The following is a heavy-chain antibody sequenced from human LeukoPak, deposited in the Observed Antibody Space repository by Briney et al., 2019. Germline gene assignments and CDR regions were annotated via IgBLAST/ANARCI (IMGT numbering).Heavy chain of an antibody. D-gene: IGHD3-10*01. CDR1: GFTFSSYS. V-gene: IGHV3-21*04. Sequence: GGSLRLSCAASGFTFSSYSMNWVRQAPGKGLEWVSSISSSSSYIYYADSVKGRFTISRDNAKNSLYLQMNSLRAEDTAVYYCARDPSLYYYGSGSYYQKGGRYFDYWGQGTLVTVSS. CDR3: ARDPSLYYYGSGSYYQKGGRYFDY. CDR2: ISSSSSYI. J-gene: IGHJ4*02.